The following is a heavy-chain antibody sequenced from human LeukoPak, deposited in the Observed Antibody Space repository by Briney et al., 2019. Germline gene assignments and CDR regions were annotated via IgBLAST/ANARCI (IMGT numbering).Heavy chain of an antibody. D-gene: IGHD3-16*01. Sequence: LETLSLTCTVSGGSIGSHYWTWIRQTPGKGLEWIGYVYDIGSTKYNPSLKSRVTISVDTSKNQFSLRLSSVTAADTAVYYCARGGVLKSVDYWGQGTLVTVSS. CDR2: VYDIGST. CDR3: ARGGVLKSVDY. J-gene: IGHJ4*02. V-gene: IGHV4-59*11. CDR1: GGSIGSHY.